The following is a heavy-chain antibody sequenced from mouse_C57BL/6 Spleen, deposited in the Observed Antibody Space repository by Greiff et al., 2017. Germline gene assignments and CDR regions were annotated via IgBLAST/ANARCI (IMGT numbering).Heavy chain of an antibody. CDR1: GYTFTSYW. Sequence: VQLQQPGTELVQPGASVKLSCKASGYTFTSYWMPWVKQRPGQGLEWIGNINPSNGGTNYNEKFKSKATLTVDKSSSTAYMQLSSLTSEDSAVYYCARKESYDYGLWYFDGWGTGTTVTVSS. J-gene: IGHJ1*03. V-gene: IGHV1-53*01. CDR3: ARKESYDYGLWYFDG. CDR2: INPSNGGT. D-gene: IGHD2-4*01.